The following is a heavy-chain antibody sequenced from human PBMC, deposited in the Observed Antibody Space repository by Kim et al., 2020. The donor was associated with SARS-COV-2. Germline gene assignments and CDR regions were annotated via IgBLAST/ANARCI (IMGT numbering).Heavy chain of an antibody. CDR2: ISNSGSTI. CDR1: GFTFSDYY. CDR3: ARILTYYFDSSDAFDI. J-gene: IGHJ3*02. Sequence: GGSLRLSCAASGFTFSDYYMSWIRQAPGKGLECVSYISNSGSTIYYADSLKGRFTISRDNAKNSLYLQMNSLRAEDTAVYYCARILTYYFDSSDAFDIWGQGTMVTVSS. V-gene: IGHV3-11*01. D-gene: IGHD3-22*01.